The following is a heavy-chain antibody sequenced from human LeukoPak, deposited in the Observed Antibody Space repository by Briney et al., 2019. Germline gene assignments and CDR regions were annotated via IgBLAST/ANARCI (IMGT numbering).Heavy chain of an antibody. CDR3: AGHGDSKLDH. J-gene: IGHJ4*02. Sequence: SETLSLTCTVSGGSISSNYWSWIRQPPGKGLEWIGFFYIRGTTNYNPSLKSRVTISVDTSKNQFSLKLSSVTAADTAVYYCAGHGDSKLDHWGQGTLVTVSS. CDR1: GGSISSNY. V-gene: IGHV4-4*09. D-gene: IGHD2-21*01. CDR2: FYIRGTT.